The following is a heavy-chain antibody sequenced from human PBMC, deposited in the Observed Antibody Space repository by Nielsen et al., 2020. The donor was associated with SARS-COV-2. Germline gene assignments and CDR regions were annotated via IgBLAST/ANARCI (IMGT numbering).Heavy chain of an antibody. CDR2: DSGSGVST. Sequence: GESLKISCAGSGFTFSAYSMSWVRQAPGKGLEWVSADSGSGVSTYYADSVKGRFTISRDNAKNTLYLQMNSLRAEDTAVYYCARLNSAYAAWGQGTLVTVSS. V-gene: IGHV3-23*01. CDR3: ARLNSAYAA. CDR1: GFTFSAYS. D-gene: IGHD5-12*01. J-gene: IGHJ5*02.